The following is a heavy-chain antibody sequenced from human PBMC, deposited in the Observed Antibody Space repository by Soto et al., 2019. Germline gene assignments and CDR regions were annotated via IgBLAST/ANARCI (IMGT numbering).Heavy chain of an antibody. CDR2: ISGSSSTI. CDR1: GFALSSYS. D-gene: IGHD3-3*02. J-gene: IGHJ4*02. Sequence: EVQLVESGGGLVQPGGSLRLSCAASGFALSSYSMNWVRQTPGKGLEWVSYISGSSSTIYYADSVKGRFTISRDNAKNSLYLQMTSLTDEDTAVYYCARDTARICDYWGQGTLVTVSS. CDR3: ARDTARICDY. V-gene: IGHV3-48*02.